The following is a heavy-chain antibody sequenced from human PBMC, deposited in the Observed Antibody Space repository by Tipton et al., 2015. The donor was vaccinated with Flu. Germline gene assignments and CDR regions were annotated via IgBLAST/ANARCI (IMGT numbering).Heavy chain of an antibody. V-gene: IGHV3-30-3*01. CDR1: GFTFSSYH. CDR3: ARDSGDGVAYWYFDL. D-gene: IGHD2-15*01. Sequence: SLRLSCAASGFTFSSYHMHWVRQAPGKGLEWVALISYDGSNIHYANSVRGRFTISRDNSKNTLFLEMNSLRAEDTAVFYCARDSGDGVAYWYFDLWGRGTLVTVSS. CDR2: ISYDGSNI. J-gene: IGHJ2*01.